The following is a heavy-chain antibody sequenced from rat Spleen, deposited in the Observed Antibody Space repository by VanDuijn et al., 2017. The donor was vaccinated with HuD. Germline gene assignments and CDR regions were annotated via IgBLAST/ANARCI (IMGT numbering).Heavy chain of an antibody. V-gene: IGHV5-31*01. CDR2: IIYDGSRT. Sequence: EVQLVESGGGLVQPGRSLKLSCVASGFTFNNYWMTWIRQAPGKGLEWVATIIYDGSRTYYRDSVKGRFTISRDNAKSTLYLQMDSLRSEDTATYYCTIRDGGFPGWGQGTLVTVSS. CDR3: TIRDGGFPG. J-gene: IGHJ3*01. D-gene: IGHD1-11*01. CDR1: GFTFNNYW.